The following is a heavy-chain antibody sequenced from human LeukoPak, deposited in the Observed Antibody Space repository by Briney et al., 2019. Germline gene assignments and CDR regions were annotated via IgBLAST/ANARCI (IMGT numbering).Heavy chain of an antibody. CDR3: AKTPWSTTTTSY. V-gene: IGHV3-23*01. D-gene: IGHD1-1*01. CDR1: GFTFSTYA. Sequence: GGSLRLSCVASGFTFSTYAMSWVRQAPGKGLEWVSAISSSGGTTYYADSVKGRFAISRDNSKNTLDLQMNSLRGEDTAVYYCAKTPWSTTTTSYWGQGTLVTVSS. CDR2: ISSSGGTT. J-gene: IGHJ4*02.